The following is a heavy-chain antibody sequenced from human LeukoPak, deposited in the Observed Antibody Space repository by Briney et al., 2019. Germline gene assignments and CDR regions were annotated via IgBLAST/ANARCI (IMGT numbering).Heavy chain of an antibody. D-gene: IGHD3-10*01. V-gene: IGHV3-7*01. Sequence: PGGSLRLSCAASGFTFSRDWMSWVRQAPGKGLEWVAKINQDGSEKYCADSVKGRFTISRDNAQNSVHLQMNSLRAGHTAMYYCAIDPLERELPEDYRGEGTLVTVSS. J-gene: IGHJ4*02. CDR2: INQDGSEK. CDR3: AIDPLERELPEDY. CDR1: GFTFSRDW.